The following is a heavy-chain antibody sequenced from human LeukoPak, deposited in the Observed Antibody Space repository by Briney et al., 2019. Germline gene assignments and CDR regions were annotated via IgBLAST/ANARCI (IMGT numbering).Heavy chain of an antibody. CDR2: ISAYNGNT. CDR1: GYTFTSYG. Sequence: ASVKVSCKASGYTFTSYGISWVRQAPGQGLEWMGWISAYNGNTNYAQQLQGRVTMTTDTSTSTAYMELRSPRSDDTAVYYYARVPDADAFDIWGQGTMVTVSS. CDR3: ARVPDADAFDI. V-gene: IGHV1-18*01. J-gene: IGHJ3*02.